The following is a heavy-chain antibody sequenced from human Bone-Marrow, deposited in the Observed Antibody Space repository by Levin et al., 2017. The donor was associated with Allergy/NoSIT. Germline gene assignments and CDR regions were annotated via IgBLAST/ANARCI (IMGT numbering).Heavy chain of an antibody. V-gene: IGHV3-33*08. CDR1: GFTFNNYG. CDR3: ARGLFNWNATPFDL. J-gene: IGHJ5*02. D-gene: IGHD1-20*01. CDR2: MWSDAINH. Sequence: GGSLRLSCVASGFTFNNYGMHWVRQAPGKGLEWVGVMWSDAINHYYPDSVKGRFTISRDNSKNMLYLEMNNLGVEDTAVYYCARGLFNWNATPFDLWGQGTLVIVSS.